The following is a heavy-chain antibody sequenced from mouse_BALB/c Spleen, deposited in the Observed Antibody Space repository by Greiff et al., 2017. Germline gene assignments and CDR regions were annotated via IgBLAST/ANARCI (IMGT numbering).Heavy chain of an antibody. V-gene: IGHV14-3*02. CDR1: GFNIKDTY. CDR3: ATHYYGYNY. Sequence: EVKLVESGAELVKPGASVKLSCTASGFNIKDTYMHWVKQRPEQGLEWIGRIDPANGNTKYDPKFQGKATITADTSSNTAYLQLSSLTSEDTAVYYCATHYYGYNYWGQGTTLTVSS. CDR2: IDPANGNT. D-gene: IGHD1-2*01. J-gene: IGHJ2*01.